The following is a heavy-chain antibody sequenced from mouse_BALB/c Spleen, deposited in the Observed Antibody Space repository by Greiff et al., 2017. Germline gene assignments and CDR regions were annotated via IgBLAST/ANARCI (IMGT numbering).Heavy chain of an antibody. J-gene: IGHJ4*01. Sequence: QGQLQQSGAELVRPGSSVKISCKASGYAFSSYWMNWVKQRPGQGLEWIGQIYPGDGDTNYNGKFKGKATLTADKSSSTAYMQLSSLTSEDSAVYFCARSGNYYAMDDWGQGTSVTVSS. V-gene: IGHV1-80*01. CDR1: GYAFSSYW. CDR2: IYPGDGDT. CDR3: ARSGNYYAMDD. D-gene: IGHD2-1*01.